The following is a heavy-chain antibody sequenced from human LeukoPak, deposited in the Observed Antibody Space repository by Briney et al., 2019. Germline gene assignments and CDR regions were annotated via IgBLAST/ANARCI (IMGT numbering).Heavy chain of an antibody. V-gene: IGHV3-21*01. D-gene: IGHD4-11*01. J-gene: IGHJ6*04. CDR1: GFTFSSST. Sequence: PGGSLPISRAASGFTFSSSTMDWVRQAPGKGLEWVSSIDSSSSSRYYADSRKGRFTISRDNAKNSLYLQLSSLRAEDTAVYYCAKEGRSNTPGYWGNGAIVSVSS. CDR3: AKEGRSNTPGY. CDR2: IDSSSSSR.